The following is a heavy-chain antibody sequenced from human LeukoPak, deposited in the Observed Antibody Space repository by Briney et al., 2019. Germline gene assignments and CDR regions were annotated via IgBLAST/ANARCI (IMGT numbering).Heavy chain of an antibody. D-gene: IGHD2-2*01. Sequence: SETLSLTCVVSGGSVSGYYWGWIRQPPGKGLEWIGYVYYSGSTNYNPSFKSRITISVDTSRNQFSLQLSSVTAADTAVYYCARIYHFDYWGQGTLVTVSS. J-gene: IGHJ4*02. CDR1: GGSVSGYY. CDR3: ARIYHFDY. V-gene: IGHV4-59*02. CDR2: VYYSGST.